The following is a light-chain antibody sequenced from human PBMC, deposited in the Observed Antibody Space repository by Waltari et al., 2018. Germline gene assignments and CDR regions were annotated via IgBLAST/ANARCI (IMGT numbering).Light chain of an antibody. CDR2: DAS. CDR3: QQYDTLPPD. V-gene: IGKV1-33*01. CDR1: QDISNF. Sequence: DIQMTQSPSSLSASVGDRVTITCQASQDISNFLNGYQQKPGKAPQLLIYDASNLETGVPSRFTGSGSGTDFTLTITSLQPEDIATYYCQQYDTLPPDFGPGTKVNIK. J-gene: IGKJ3*01.